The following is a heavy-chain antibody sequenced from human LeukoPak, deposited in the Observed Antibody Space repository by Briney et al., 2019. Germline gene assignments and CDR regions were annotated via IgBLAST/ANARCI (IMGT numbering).Heavy chain of an antibody. Sequence: PSETLSLACTVSGASISTYNDYWAWIRQPPGKGLECIGGISYSGSTYYNPSLESRVTISIDTSKNDFSLQVSSVTAADTAVYYCARRRRDGYNNYWYFDFWGRGTLVTVSS. V-gene: IGHV4-39*02. J-gene: IGHJ2*01. D-gene: IGHD5-24*01. CDR2: ISYSGST. CDR1: GASISTYNDY. CDR3: ARRRRDGYNNYWYFDF.